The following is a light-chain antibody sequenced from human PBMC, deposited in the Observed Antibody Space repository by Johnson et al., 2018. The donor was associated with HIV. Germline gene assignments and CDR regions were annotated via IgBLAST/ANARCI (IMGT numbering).Light chain of an antibody. J-gene: IGLJ1*01. CDR1: SSNIGNNY. CDR3: GTWDSSLSAGYV. V-gene: IGLV1-51*01. Sequence: QSVLTQPPSVSAAPGQKVTISCSGSSSNIGNNYVSWYQQLPGTAPTLLIYDNNKRPSGIPDRFSGSKSGTSATLGITGLQTGAEADYYCGTWDSSLSAGYVFGTGTKVTVL. CDR2: DNN.